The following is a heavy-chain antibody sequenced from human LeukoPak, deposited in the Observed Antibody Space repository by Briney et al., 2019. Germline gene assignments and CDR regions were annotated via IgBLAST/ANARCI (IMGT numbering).Heavy chain of an antibody. V-gene: IGHV5-51*01. CDR1: GYRFTSYW. Sequence: GESLKISCTGSGYRFTSYWIGWVRQMPGKGLEWMGIIYPDDSDTRYNPSFQGQVTISADKSISTAYLQWSSLNASDTAGHYCAIAGISNTNCYRCVAYWVQGTMVADCS. J-gene: IGHJ4*02. CDR3: AIAGISNTNCYRCVAY. D-gene: IGHD2-2*02. CDR2: IYPDDSDT.